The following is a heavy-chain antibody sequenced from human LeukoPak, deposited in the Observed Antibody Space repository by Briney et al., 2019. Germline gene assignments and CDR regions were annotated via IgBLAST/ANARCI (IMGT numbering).Heavy chain of an antibody. Sequence: GGSLRLSCAASGFTFSSYSMNWVRQAPGKGLEWVSYISSSSSTIYYAGSVKGRFTISRDNAKNSLFLQMNSLRAEDTAVYYCARSRGSSGSYPFDYWGRGTLVTVSS. CDR2: ISSSSSTI. CDR1: GFTFSSYS. D-gene: IGHD1-26*01. CDR3: ARSRGSSGSYPFDY. V-gene: IGHV3-48*01. J-gene: IGHJ4*02.